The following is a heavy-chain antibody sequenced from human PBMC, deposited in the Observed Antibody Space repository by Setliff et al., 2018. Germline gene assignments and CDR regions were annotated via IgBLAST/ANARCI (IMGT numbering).Heavy chain of an antibody. CDR2: IYHSGST. D-gene: IGHD4-17*01. CDR1: GYSISSGYY. CDR3: ASSTYGSYFDY. V-gene: IGHV4-38-2*01. Sequence: SETLSLTCAVSGYSISSGYYWGWIRQPPGKGLEWIGSIYHSGSTYYNPSLKSRVTISVDTSKNQFSLKLSSVTAADTAVYYCASSTYGSYFDYWGQGTLVTVSS. J-gene: IGHJ4*02.